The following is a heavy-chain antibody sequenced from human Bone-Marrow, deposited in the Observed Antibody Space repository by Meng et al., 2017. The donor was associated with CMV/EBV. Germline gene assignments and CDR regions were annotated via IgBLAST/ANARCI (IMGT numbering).Heavy chain of an antibody. V-gene: IGHV5-51*01. Sequence: GESLKISCKGSGYSFTSYWIGWVRQMPGKGLEWMGIIYPGDSDTKYSPSFQGQVTISADKSISTAYLQWSSLQASDTAMYYCARQKGGSIYDFDYWGQGTLVTVSS. D-gene: IGHD1-26*01. CDR2: IYPGDSDT. CDR1: GYSFTSYW. CDR3: ARQKGGSIYDFDY. J-gene: IGHJ4*02.